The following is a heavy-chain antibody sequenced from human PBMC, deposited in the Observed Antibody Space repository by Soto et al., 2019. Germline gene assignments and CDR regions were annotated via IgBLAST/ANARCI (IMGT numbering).Heavy chain of an antibody. Sequence: ASGVTIGGLAGSWVIQTQGEGLEWVSTITDTGGDTKYADSVRGRFTMSRDNSKKTLYLQMNSLRVEDSALYYCVRASTGSYPGSPIFDFWGQGTLVP. CDR1: GVTIGGLA. CDR2: ITDTGGDT. CDR3: VRASTGSYPGSPIFDF. V-gene: IGHV3-23*01. D-gene: IGHD3-10*01. J-gene: IGHJ4*02.